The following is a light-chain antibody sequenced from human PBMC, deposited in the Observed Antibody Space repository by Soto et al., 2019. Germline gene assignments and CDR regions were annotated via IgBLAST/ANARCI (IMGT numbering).Light chain of an antibody. CDR1: QSISSW. V-gene: IGKV1-5*03. CDR3: QQYSTNQCT. Sequence: DLQMTQSPSTLSASVGDRVTITCRASQSISSWLAWYQQKPGKDPKLLIYKASSLESGVPSRFSGSGSGTEFTLTISSLQPDDFATYYCQQYSTNQCTFGQGTKLEIK. CDR2: KAS. J-gene: IGKJ2*02.